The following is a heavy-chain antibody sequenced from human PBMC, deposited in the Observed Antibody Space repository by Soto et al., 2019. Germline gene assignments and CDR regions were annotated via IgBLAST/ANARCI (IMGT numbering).Heavy chain of an antibody. J-gene: IGHJ3*02. CDR3: AAGDFWSGYYKYAFDI. D-gene: IGHD3-3*01. CDR2: IVVGSGNT. CDR1: GFTFTSSA. Sequence: ASVKVSCKASGFTFTSSAVQWVRQARGQRLEWIGWIVVGSGNTNYAQKFQERVTITRDMSTSTAYMELSSLRSEDTAVYYCAAGDFWSGYYKYAFDIWGQGTMVTVS. V-gene: IGHV1-58*01.